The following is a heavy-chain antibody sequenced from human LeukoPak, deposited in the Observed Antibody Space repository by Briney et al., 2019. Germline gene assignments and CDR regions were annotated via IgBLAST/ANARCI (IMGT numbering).Heavy chain of an antibody. V-gene: IGHV5-51*01. CDR3: ASSEADYGDYVPDY. CDR1: GYSFTSYW. J-gene: IGHJ4*02. CDR2: IYPGDSDT. Sequence: GESLKISCKGSGYSFTSYWIGWVRQMPGKGLEWMGIIYPGDSDTRYSPSFQGRVTISADKSISTAYLQWSSLKASDTSMYYCASSEADYGDYVPDYWGQGTLVTVSS. D-gene: IGHD4-17*01.